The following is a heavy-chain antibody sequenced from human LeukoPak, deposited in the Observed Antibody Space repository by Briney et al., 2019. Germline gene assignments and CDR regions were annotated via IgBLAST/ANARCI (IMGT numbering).Heavy chain of an antibody. Sequence: ASVKVSCKVSGYTLTELSMHWVRQAPGKGLEWMGGFDPEDGETIYAQKFLGSVTMTEDTSTDTAYMELSSLRSEDTAVYSCATEWRYAMVRGVDAQIDAFDIWGQGTTVTVSS. D-gene: IGHD3-10*01. CDR2: FDPEDGET. CDR1: GYTLTELS. CDR3: ATEWRYAMVRGVDAQIDAFDI. V-gene: IGHV1-24*01. J-gene: IGHJ3*02.